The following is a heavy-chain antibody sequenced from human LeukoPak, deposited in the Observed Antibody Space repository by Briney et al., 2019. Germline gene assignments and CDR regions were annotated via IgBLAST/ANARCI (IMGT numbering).Heavy chain of an antibody. V-gene: IGHV3-53*01. D-gene: IGHD6-19*01. Sequence: SGGSLRLSCAASGFTVSSNYMSWVRQAPGKGLEWVSVIYSGGGTYYADSVKGRFTISRDNSKNTLYLQMNSLRAEDTAVYYCAGLFSSGWYPDYYYGMDVWGQGTTVTVSS. J-gene: IGHJ6*02. CDR3: AGLFSSGWYPDYYYGMDV. CDR2: IYSGGGT. CDR1: GFTVSSNY.